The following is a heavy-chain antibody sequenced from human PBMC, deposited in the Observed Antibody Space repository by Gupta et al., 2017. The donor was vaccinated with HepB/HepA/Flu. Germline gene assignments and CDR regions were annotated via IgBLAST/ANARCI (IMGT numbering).Heavy chain of an antibody. CDR1: GGAFSGYY. CDR3: ARGSGLAVAGNDY. J-gene: IGHJ4*01. Sequence: QVQLQQWGAGLLKSSETLSLTCAVYGGAFSGYYWSWIRQPPGKGLEWIGEIDHSGSTNYNAALKSRVTISVDTSKNQFSLKLNSVTAADTAVYYCARGSGLAVAGNDYWGQGTLVTVSS. D-gene: IGHD6-19*01. V-gene: IGHV4-34*01. CDR2: IDHSGST.